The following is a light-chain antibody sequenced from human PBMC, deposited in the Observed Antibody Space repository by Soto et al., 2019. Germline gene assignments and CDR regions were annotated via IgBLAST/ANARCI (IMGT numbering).Light chain of an antibody. CDR3: SSYTSSSIPVV. CDR2: EVS. Sequence: QSVLTQPASVSGSPGQSITISCTGTSSDVGGYKYVSWYQQHPGKAPKLMIYEVSNRPSGVSNRFSGSKSGNTASLTISGLQAEDEGDYYCSSYTSSSIPVVFGGGTKLTVL. CDR1: SSDVGGYKY. V-gene: IGLV2-14*01. J-gene: IGLJ2*01.